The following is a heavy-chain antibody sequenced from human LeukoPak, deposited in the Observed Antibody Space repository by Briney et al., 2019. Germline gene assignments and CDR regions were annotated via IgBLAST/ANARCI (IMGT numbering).Heavy chain of an antibody. CDR2: INPNSGGT. V-gene: IGHV1-2*06. CDR3: ARDHRGTPSDY. D-gene: IGHD5-24*01. J-gene: IGHJ4*02. CDR1: GYTFTGYY. Sequence: ASLKVSCKASGYTFTGYYMHWVRQAPGQGLEWMGRINPNSGGTNYAQKFQGRDTMTRDTSISTAYMDLSRLRSDDTAVFYCARDHRGTPSDYWGQGNMVTVSS.